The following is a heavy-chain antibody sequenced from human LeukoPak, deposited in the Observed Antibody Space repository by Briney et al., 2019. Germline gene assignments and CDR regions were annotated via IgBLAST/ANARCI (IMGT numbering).Heavy chain of an antibody. CDR1: GYTFTGYY. Sequence: ASVKVSCKASGYTFTGYYMHWVRQAPGQGLEWMGWINPNSGGTNYAQKFQGRVTMTRDTSISTAYMELSRLRSDDTAVYYCARVTMVRGVAPPGYWGQGTLVTVSS. CDR2: INPNSGGT. J-gene: IGHJ4*02. V-gene: IGHV1-2*02. CDR3: ARVTMVRGVAPPGY. D-gene: IGHD3-10*01.